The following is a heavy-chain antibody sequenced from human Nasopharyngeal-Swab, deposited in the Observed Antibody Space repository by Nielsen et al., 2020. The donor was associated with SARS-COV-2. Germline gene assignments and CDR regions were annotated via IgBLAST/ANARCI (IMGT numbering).Heavy chain of an antibody. CDR2: ISYDGHTQ. J-gene: IGHJ4*02. V-gene: IGHV3-30*03. D-gene: IGHD6-6*01. CDR1: GFTVSAFG. Sequence: GESLKISCAASGFTVSAFGMHWVRQAPGEVLEWVAHISYDGHTQYYSDSVTGRFTISRDNSKNTLDPQMNSLRPEDTAVYYCARDDGQLGDSWGQGTLVTVSS. CDR3: ARDDGQLGDS.